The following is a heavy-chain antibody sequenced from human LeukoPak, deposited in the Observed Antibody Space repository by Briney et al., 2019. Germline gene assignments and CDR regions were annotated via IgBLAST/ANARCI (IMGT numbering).Heavy chain of an antibody. CDR1: GVSINDYY. J-gene: IGHJ4*02. V-gene: IGHV4-34*01. D-gene: IGHD3-22*01. CDR2: ISHTEGT. Sequence: SETLSLTCGVFGVSINDYYWSWIRQSPGKGLEWIGEISHTEGTRYNPSLESRVTMSVGTSENQLSLKLIFVTAADTAVYYCARGRSGDSSEGMDYWGQGTLVTVSS. CDR3: ARGRSGDSSEGMDY.